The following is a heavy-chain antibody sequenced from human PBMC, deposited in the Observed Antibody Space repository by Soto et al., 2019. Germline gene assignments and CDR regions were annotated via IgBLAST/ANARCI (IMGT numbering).Heavy chain of an antibody. CDR3: AKDWEINGDYITGTYENYFDY. V-gene: IGHV3-9*01. D-gene: IGHD1-7*01. Sequence: GGSLRLSCAASGFTFDDYAMHWVRQAPGKGLEWVSGISWNSGSIGYADSVKGRFTISRDNAKNSLYLQMNSLRAEDTALYYCAKDWEINGDYITGTYENYFDYWGQGTLVTVSS. CDR2: ISWNSGSI. CDR1: GFTFDDYA. J-gene: IGHJ4*02.